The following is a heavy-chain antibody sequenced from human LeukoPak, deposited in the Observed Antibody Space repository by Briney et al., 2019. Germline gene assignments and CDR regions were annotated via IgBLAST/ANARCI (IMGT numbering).Heavy chain of an antibody. V-gene: IGHV1-18*01. CDR1: GYTFTSHG. CDR3: ARGAVVGAPFQH. J-gene: IGHJ1*01. CDR2: ISTYNGNT. D-gene: IGHD1-26*01. Sequence: ASVKVSCKASGYTFTSHGFSWVRQAPGQGLEWMGWISTYNGNTDYAQKFQGRVTMTTDRSSSTAYMELRSLRSDDTAVYYCARGAVVGAPFQHWGQGTLVIVSS.